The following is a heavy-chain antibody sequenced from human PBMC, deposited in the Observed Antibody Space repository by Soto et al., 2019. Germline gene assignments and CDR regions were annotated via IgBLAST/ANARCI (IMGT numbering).Heavy chain of an antibody. J-gene: IGHJ6*02. CDR3: AKDLGYSYGSLYYYYGMDV. D-gene: IGHD5-18*01. Sequence: QVQLVESGGGVVQPGRSLRLSCAASGFTFSSYGMHWVRQAPGKGLEWVAVISHDGSNRYYADSVKGRFTISRDNSKNTLYLQMNSLRAEDTAVYYCAKDLGYSYGSLYYYYGMDVWGQGTTVTVSS. CDR1: GFTFSSYG. V-gene: IGHV3-30*18. CDR2: ISHDGSNR.